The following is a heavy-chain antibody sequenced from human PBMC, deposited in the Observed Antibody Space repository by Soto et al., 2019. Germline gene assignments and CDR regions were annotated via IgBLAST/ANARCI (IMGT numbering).Heavy chain of an antibody. CDR3: ARDLGGEATIRF. CDR1: GGSFRNFV. Sequence: QVQLVQSGAEVKKPESSVKVSCKASGGSFRNFVISWVRQAPGQGLEWMGGIIPNSGTTNYAQKFQGKVTITADESTSTAYMELSGLTSEDTSLYYCARDLGGEATIRFWGQGTLVTVSS. CDR2: IIPNSGTT. D-gene: IGHD3-16*01. J-gene: IGHJ4*02. V-gene: IGHV1-69*01.